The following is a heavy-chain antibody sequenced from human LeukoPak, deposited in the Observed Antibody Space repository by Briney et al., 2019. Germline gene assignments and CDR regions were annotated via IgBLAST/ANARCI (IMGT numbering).Heavy chain of an antibody. V-gene: IGHV4-39*01. CDR3: ARGSSWYQTNFDY. J-gene: IGHJ4*02. CDR2: IYYSGST. Sequence: SETLSLTCTVSGGSISSSSYYWGWIRQPPGKGLEWIGSIYYSGSTYYNPSLKSRVTISVDTSKNQFSLKLPSVTAADTAVYYCARGSSWYQTNFDYWGQGTLVTVSS. CDR1: GGSISSSSYY. D-gene: IGHD6-13*01.